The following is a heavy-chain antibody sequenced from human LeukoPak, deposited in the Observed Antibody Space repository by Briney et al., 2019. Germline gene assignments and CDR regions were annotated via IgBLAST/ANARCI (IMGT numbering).Heavy chain of an antibody. CDR3: ARLSYCGGSNCYYYFDH. Sequence: GGSLRLSCESSGFTFGDYWMHWVRQGQGKGLEWVSRINGDGSITDYADSVKGRFTISRDNAKNTLYLQMNSLRAEDTAVYFCARLSYCGGSNCYYYFDHWGQGTLVTVSS. D-gene: IGHD2-21*01. CDR2: INGDGSIT. J-gene: IGHJ4*02. V-gene: IGHV3-74*01. CDR1: GFTFGDYW.